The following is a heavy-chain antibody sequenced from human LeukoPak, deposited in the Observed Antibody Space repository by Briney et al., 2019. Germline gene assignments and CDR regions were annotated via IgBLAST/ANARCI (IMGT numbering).Heavy chain of an antibody. CDR3: ATDPPRGYSYGRFDY. Sequence: ASVKVSCKVSGYTLTELSMHWVRQAPGKGLEWMGGFDPEDGETNYAQKFQGRVTMTEDTSTDTAYMELSSLRSEEPAVYYCATDPPRGYSYGRFDYWGQGTLVTVSS. D-gene: IGHD5-18*01. CDR2: FDPEDGET. CDR1: GYTLTELS. J-gene: IGHJ4*02. V-gene: IGHV1-24*01.